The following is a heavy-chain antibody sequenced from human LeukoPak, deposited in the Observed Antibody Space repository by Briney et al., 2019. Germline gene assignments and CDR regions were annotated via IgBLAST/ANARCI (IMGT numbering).Heavy chain of an antibody. Sequence: SVKVSCKASGGTFSNYAFSWVRQAPAQGLEWMGGIIPIFGTTNYAQKFQGRVTITADESTTTAYMELSSLRSEDTAVYYCAANGYCGTDCYYYFDYWGQGTLVTASS. V-gene: IGHV1-69*13. CDR1: GGTFSNYA. CDR2: IIPIFGTT. D-gene: IGHD2-21*02. CDR3: AANGYCGTDCYYYFDY. J-gene: IGHJ4*02.